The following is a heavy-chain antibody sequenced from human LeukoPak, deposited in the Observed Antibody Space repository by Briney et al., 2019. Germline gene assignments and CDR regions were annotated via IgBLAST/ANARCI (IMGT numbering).Heavy chain of an antibody. J-gene: IGHJ5*02. Sequence: SETLSLTCTVSGGSISSSSYYWGWIRQPPGKGLEWIGSIYYSGSTYYNPSLKSRITMSVDTSKSQFSLKLSSVTAADTAVYYCARAGYSGYDSHNWFDPWGQGTLVTVSS. CDR1: GGSISSSSYY. V-gene: IGHV4-39*07. CDR2: IYYSGST. CDR3: ARAGYSGYDSHNWFDP. D-gene: IGHD5-12*01.